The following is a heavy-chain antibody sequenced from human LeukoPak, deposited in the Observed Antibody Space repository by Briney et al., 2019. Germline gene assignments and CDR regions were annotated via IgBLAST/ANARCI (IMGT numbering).Heavy chain of an antibody. CDR3: ARPLSWDGYNWAFDI. D-gene: IGHD5-24*01. CDR2: INPNSGGT. CDR1: GYTFTGYY. J-gene: IGHJ3*02. V-gene: IGHV1-2*02. Sequence: GASVKVSCKASGYTFTGYYMHWVRQAPGQGLEWMGWINPNSGGTNHAQKFQGRVTMTRDTSISTAYMELSRLRSDDTAVYYCARPLSWDGYNWAFDIWGQGTMVTVSS.